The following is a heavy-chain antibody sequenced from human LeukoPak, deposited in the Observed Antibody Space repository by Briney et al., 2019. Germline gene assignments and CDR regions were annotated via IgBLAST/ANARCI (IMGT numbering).Heavy chain of an antibody. V-gene: IGHV4-34*01. CDR3: ARYGYSSGDAFDI. J-gene: IGHJ3*02. D-gene: IGHD6-25*01. Sequence: SETLSLTCAVYGGSFSGYYWSWIRQPPGKGLEWIGEINHSGSTNYNPSLKSRVTISVDTSKNQFSLKLSSVTAADTAVYYCARYGYSSGDAFDIWGQGTMVTVSS. CDR1: GGSFSGYY. CDR2: INHSGST.